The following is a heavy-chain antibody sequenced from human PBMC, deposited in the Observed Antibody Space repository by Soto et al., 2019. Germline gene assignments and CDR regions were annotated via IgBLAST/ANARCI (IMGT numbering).Heavy chain of an antibody. J-gene: IGHJ4*02. Sequence: QVQLQESGPGLVKPSETLSLTCTVCGGSVSSGSYYWSWIRQPPGKGLEWIGYIYYSGSTNYNPTLKSRVTISVDTSKNQFSLKLSSVTAADTAVYYCAGGLSPSDYWGQGTLVTVSS. V-gene: IGHV4-61*01. CDR1: GGSVSSGSYY. CDR3: AGGLSPSDY. CDR2: IYYSGST. D-gene: IGHD3-16*01.